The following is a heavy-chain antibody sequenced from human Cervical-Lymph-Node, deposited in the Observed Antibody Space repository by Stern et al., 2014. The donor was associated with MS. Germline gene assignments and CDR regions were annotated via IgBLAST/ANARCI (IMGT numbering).Heavy chain of an antibody. Sequence: QLQLQESGPGLVKPSQTLSLTCTVSGGSISSGAYYWSWLRQPPGKGLEWIGYIYYSGSTYYNPSLKSRVTISVDTSKNQFSLKLSSVTAADTAVYYCASANCSSTSCPNWFDPWGQGTLVTVSS. D-gene: IGHD2-2*01. CDR1: GGSISSGAYY. CDR3: ASANCSSTSCPNWFDP. J-gene: IGHJ5*02. CDR2: IYYSGST. V-gene: IGHV4-30-4*01.